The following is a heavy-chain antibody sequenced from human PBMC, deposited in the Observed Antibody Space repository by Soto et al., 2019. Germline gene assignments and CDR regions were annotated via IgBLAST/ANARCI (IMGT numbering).Heavy chain of an antibody. J-gene: IGHJ3*02. V-gene: IGHV4-61*01. Sequence: QVQLQESGPGLVKPSETLSLTCTVSVGSVSSGSYYWSWIRQPPGKGLEWIGYIYYSGSTNYNPSLKSRVTISVDTSKNQFSLKLSSVTAADTAVYYCARSDIDAFDIWGQGTMVTVSS. D-gene: IGHD2-21*02. CDR1: VGSVSSGSYY. CDR2: IYYSGST. CDR3: ARSDIDAFDI.